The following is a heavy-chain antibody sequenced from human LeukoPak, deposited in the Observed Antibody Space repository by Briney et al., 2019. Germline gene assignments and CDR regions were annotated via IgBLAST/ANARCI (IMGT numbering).Heavy chain of an antibody. CDR1: GGSISSGGYS. CDR3: ARGQGIAAAGTPFDY. CDR2: IYHSGST. Sequence: SETLSLTCAVSGGSISSGGYSWSWIRQPPGKGLEWIGYIYHSGSTYYNPSLKSRVTISVDRSKNQFSLKLSSVTAADTAVYYCARGQGIAAAGTPFDYWGQGTLVTVSS. J-gene: IGHJ4*02. D-gene: IGHD6-13*01. V-gene: IGHV4-30-2*01.